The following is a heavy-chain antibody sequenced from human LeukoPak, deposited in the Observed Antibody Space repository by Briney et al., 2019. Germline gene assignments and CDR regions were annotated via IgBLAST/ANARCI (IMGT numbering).Heavy chain of an antibody. J-gene: IGHJ3*02. CDR1: GGSISSGGYY. D-gene: IGHD3-16*02. Sequence: SETLSLTCTVSGGSISSGGYYWSWIRQHPGKGLEWIGYIYYSGSTYYNPSHKSRVTISVDTSKNQFSLKLSSVTAADTAVYYCARGVRGDAFDIWGQGTMVTVSS. CDR2: IYYSGST. CDR3: ARGVRGDAFDI. V-gene: IGHV4-31*03.